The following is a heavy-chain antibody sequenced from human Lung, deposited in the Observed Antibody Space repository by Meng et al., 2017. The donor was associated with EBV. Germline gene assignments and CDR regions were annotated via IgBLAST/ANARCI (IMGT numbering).Heavy chain of an antibody. D-gene: IGHD5-24*01. CDR3: ARDSPLDGYSLLDY. J-gene: IGHJ4*02. CDR1: GYTFTSYA. V-gene: IGHV7-4-1*02. Sequence: QVQLLQSVSQLKQPGASVKLSCSPSGYTFTSYAINWVRQAPGQGPDWMGWIDPNTGNPTYDQGFTGRFVFSLDTSVSTAYLQINSLRADDTAVYYCARDSPLDGYSLLDYWGQGTLVTVSS. CDR2: IDPNTGNP.